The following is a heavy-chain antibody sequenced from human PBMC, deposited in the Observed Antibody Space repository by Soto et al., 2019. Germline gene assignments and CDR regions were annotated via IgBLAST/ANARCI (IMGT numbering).Heavy chain of an antibody. J-gene: IGHJ4*02. V-gene: IGHV3-23*01. CDR2: ISGSGGST. CDR3: ASLGLLWFGEQDY. Sequence: GGSLRLSCAASGFTFSSYAMSWVRQAPGKWLEWVSAISGSGGSTYYADSVKGRFTISRDNSKNTLYLQMNSLRAEDTAVYYCASLGLLWFGEQDYWGQGXLVTVYS. CDR1: GFTFSSYA. D-gene: IGHD3-10*01.